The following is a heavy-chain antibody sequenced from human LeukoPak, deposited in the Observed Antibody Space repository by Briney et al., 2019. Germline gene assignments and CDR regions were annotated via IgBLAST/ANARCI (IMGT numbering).Heavy chain of an antibody. CDR3: ARSSWPYYFDY. V-gene: IGHV3-53*01. CDR1: GFTFSSYA. CDR2: FYSTDTT. J-gene: IGHJ4*02. D-gene: IGHD5-12*01. Sequence: GGSLRLSCAASGFTFSSYAMHWVRQAPGKGLEWVSLFYSTDTTYYADSVKGRFTISRDNSKNTLYLPMNSLRAEDTAMYYCARSSWPYYFDYWGQGTLVTVSS.